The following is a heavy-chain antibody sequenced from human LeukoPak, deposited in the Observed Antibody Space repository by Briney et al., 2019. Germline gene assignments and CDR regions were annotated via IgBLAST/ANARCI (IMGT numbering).Heavy chain of an antibody. CDR3: ARSLEYYFDY. Sequence: GGSLRLSCAASGFTFSDHYMDWVRQAPGKGLEWVGRTRNKANSYTTEYAASVKGRFTISRDDSKNPLYLQMNSLKTEDTAVYYCARSLEYYFDYWGQGTLVTVSS. CDR1: GFTFSDHY. J-gene: IGHJ4*02. V-gene: IGHV3-72*01. CDR2: TRNKANSYTT.